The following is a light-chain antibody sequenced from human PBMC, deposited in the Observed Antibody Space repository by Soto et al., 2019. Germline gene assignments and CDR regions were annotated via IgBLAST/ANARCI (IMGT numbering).Light chain of an antibody. V-gene: IGKV1-5*03. CDR3: QQYKTSPWT. CDR1: QTLXSW. Sequence: IRLTQCPSTLSGSVGDRVTITCRASQTLXSWFAWYQQKPGKAPKILXDKTSSLERGVPSRFSGGGSGTEFTLSISSLQPDDFATYYCQQYKTSPWTFGQGTKVDIK. J-gene: IGKJ1*01. CDR2: KTS.